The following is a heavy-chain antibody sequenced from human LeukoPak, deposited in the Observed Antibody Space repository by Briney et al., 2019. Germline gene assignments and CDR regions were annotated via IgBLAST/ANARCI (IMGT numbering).Heavy chain of an antibody. CDR1: GYTFTSYD. V-gene: IGHV1-8*01. CDR2: MNPNSGNT. Sequence: SVKVSCKASGYTFTSYDINWVRQATGQGLEWMGWMNPNSGNTGYAQKFQGRVTMTRNTSISTAYMELSSLRSEDTAVYYCARGPGEGSSWYINRFDPWGQGNLVTVSS. D-gene: IGHD6-13*01. J-gene: IGHJ5*02. CDR3: ARGPGEGSSWYINRFDP.